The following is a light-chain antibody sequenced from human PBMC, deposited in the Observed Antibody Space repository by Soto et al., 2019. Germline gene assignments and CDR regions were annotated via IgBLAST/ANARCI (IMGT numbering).Light chain of an antibody. CDR2: EVS. J-gene: IGLJ1*01. Sequence: QSALTQPPSVSGSPGQSVTIPCTGTSSDVGNYNRVSWYHQAPGTAPKLMIYEVSNRPSGVPDRFSGSKSGNTASLSISGLQADDEGDYYCGSYTTSTARFVFGTGTKLTVL. V-gene: IGLV2-18*02. CDR3: GSYTTSTARFV. CDR1: SSDVGNYNR.